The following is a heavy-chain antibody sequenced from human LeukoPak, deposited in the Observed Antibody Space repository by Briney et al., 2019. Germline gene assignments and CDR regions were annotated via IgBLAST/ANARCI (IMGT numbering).Heavy chain of an antibody. CDR3: GRLDASGLDY. D-gene: IGHD6-19*01. CDR1: GFTFSSYE. CDR2: ISGSGRTI. Sequence: GGSLRLSCAASGFTFSSYEMNWVRQAPGKGLEWVSYISGSGRTIYYANSVKGRYTISRDNAKNSLYLQMNSLRADDTAVYYCGRLDASGLDYWGQGTLVTVSS. J-gene: IGHJ4*02. V-gene: IGHV3-48*03.